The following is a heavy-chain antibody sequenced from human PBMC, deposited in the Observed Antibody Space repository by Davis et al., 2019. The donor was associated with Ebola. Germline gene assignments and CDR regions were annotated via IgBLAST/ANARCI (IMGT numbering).Heavy chain of an antibody. CDR1: GGTFSSYA. CDR2: IIPIFGTA. Sequence: SVKVSCKASGGTFSSYAINWVRQAPGQGLEWMGGIIPIFGTANYAQKFQGRVTITADESTTTAYMELSSLKSEDTAVYYCARGVPDYGNSVTSSQFDYWGQGTLVTVSS. V-gene: IGHV1-69*13. CDR3: ARGVPDYGNSVTSSQFDY. D-gene: IGHD4-11*01. J-gene: IGHJ4*02.